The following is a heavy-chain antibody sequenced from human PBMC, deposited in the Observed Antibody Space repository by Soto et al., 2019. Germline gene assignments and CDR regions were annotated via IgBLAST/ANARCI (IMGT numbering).Heavy chain of an antibody. J-gene: IGHJ4*02. Sequence: DVQLLESGGGLVQPGASLRVSCAASGFSFRDYNMNWVRQAPGKGLEWVSFISSTGTFIYYADSVKGRFTISRDNAKNSLSLQMNSLRDEDTAVYYCARGDRTYYYDSSNYYSYFFEYWGQGTLVTVSS. V-gene: IGHV3-48*02. D-gene: IGHD3-22*01. CDR2: ISSTGTFI. CDR1: GFSFRDYN. CDR3: ARGDRTYYYDSSNYYSYFFEY.